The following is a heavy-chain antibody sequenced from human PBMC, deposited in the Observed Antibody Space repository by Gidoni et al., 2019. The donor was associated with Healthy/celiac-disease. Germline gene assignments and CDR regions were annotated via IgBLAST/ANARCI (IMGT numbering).Heavy chain of an antibody. Sequence: QVQLVQSGAEVKKPGASVKVSCKASGYTFTSYDINWVRQATGHGLEWMGWMNPNSGNTVYAQKYQGRVNKTRNTSISTAYMELSSRRSEDTAVYYCARWFGFQGVIVYYYYGMDVWGQGTTVTVS. J-gene: IGHJ6*02. CDR3: ARWFGFQGVIVYYYYGMDV. V-gene: IGHV1-8*01. D-gene: IGHD3-10*01. CDR2: MNPNSGNT. CDR1: GYTFTSYD.